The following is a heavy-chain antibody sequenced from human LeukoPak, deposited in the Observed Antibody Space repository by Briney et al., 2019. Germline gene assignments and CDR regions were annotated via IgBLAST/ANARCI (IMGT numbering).Heavy chain of an antibody. J-gene: IGHJ5*02. CDR2: MNPNSGST. V-gene: IGHV1-8*01. Sequence: ASVKVSCKASGYTFTSYDINWVRQATGQGLEWMGWMNPNSGSTGYAQEFQGRVTMTRNTSISTAYMELSSLRSEDTAVYYCARGWELLIWFDPWGQGTLVTVSS. D-gene: IGHD1-26*01. CDR3: ARGWELLIWFDP. CDR1: GYTFTSYD.